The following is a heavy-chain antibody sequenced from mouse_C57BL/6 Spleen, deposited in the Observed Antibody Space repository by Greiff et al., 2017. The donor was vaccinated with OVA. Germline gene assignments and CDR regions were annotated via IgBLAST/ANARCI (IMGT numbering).Heavy chain of an antibody. J-gene: IGHJ4*01. Sequence: VQLKESGPGLVKPSQSLSLTCSVTGYSITSGYYWNWIRQFPGNKLEWMGYISYDGSNNYNPSLKNRISITRDTSKNQFFLKLNSVTTEDTATYYCARAGKDYAMDYWGQGTSVTVSS. V-gene: IGHV3-6*01. CDR3: ARAGKDYAMDY. CDR2: ISYDGSN. D-gene: IGHD4-1*01. CDR1: GYSITSGYY.